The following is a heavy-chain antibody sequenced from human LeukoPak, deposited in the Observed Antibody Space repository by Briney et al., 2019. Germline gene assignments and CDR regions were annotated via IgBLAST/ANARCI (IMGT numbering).Heavy chain of an antibody. J-gene: IGHJ4*02. V-gene: IGHV1-18*01. CDR2: ISAYNGNT. D-gene: IGHD3-22*01. CDR1: GYTFTSYG. CDR3: ARAPLYYYDSSGYHDY. Sequence: ASVKVSCKASGYTFTSYGIGCVRQAPGQGLEWMGWISAYNGNTNYAQKLQGRVTMTTDTSTSTAYMELRSLRSDDTAVYYCARAPLYYYDSSGYHDYWGQGTLVTVSS.